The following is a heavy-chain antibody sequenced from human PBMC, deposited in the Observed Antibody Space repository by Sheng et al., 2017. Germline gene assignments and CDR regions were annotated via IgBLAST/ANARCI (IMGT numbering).Heavy chain of an antibody. V-gene: IGHV1-3*01. J-gene: IGHJ6*04. D-gene: IGHD5-12*01. CDR3: ARLVATIPSRPLDV. Sequence: QVQLVQSGAEVKKPGASVKVSCKASGYTFTSYAMHWVRQAPGQRLEWMGWINAGNGNTKYSQKFQGRVTITRDTSASTAYMELSSLRSEDTAVYYCARLVATIPSRPLDVWGKGTTVTVSS. CDR1: GYTFTSYA. CDR2: INAGNGNT.